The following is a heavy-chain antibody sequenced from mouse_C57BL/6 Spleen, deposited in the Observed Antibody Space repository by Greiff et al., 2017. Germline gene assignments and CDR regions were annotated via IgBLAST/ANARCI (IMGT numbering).Heavy chain of an antibody. D-gene: IGHD1-1*01. CDR2: FYPGSGSI. Sequence: QVQLQQSGAELVKPGASVKLSCKASGYTFTEYTIHWVKQRSGQGLEWIGWFYPGSGSIKYNEKFKDKATLTADKSSSTVYMELSRLTSEDSAVYFCARHEKDYYGSSYEAMDYWGQGTSVTVSS. CDR1: GYTFTEYT. V-gene: IGHV1-62-2*01. J-gene: IGHJ4*01. CDR3: ARHEKDYYGSSYEAMDY.